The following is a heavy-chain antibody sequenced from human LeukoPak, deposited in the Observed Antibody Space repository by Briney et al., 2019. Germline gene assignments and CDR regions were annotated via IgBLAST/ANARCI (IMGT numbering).Heavy chain of an antibody. D-gene: IGHD6-13*01. Sequence: GASVKVSCKASGYTFTNFDINWVRQAPGQGLEWMGWMNPVSGNAGSAQKFQGRVTLTRDTSISTAYMELSSLRSDDTAFYYCARAPMGAAALYWGQGTPVTVSS. CDR1: GYTFTNFD. CDR2: MNPVSGNA. V-gene: IGHV1-8*01. CDR3: ARAPMGAAALY. J-gene: IGHJ4*02.